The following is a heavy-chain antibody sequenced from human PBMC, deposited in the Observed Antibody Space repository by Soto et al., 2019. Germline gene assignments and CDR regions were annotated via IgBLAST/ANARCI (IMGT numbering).Heavy chain of an antibody. Sequence: PGGSLRLSCATSGFTFSINGMSWVRQAPGKGLDWVSGISGSGRNTYYADSVKGRFTISRDNSKNTLFLQMNSLRVEDTAVYYCAKNGLRDSPSEIDSWGQGTLVTVSS. D-gene: IGHD2-8*01. J-gene: IGHJ4*02. V-gene: IGHV3-23*01. CDR2: ISGSGRNT. CDR1: GFTFSING. CDR3: AKNGLRDSPSEIDS.